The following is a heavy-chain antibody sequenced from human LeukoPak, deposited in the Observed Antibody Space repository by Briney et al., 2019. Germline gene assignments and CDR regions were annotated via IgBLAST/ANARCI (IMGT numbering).Heavy chain of an antibody. CDR3: ARHKIGFLEWLLPFDY. V-gene: IGHV4-59*08. CDR2: VYHSGNT. J-gene: IGHJ4*02. CDR1: GGSISNYY. Sequence: PSETLSLTCTVSGGSISNYYWNRIRQPPGKRLEWIGSVYHSGNTNYNPSLGSRVTMSVDTSKNQFSLKLNSVTAADTAVYYCARHKIGFLEWLLPFDYWGQGTLVTVSS. D-gene: IGHD3-3*01.